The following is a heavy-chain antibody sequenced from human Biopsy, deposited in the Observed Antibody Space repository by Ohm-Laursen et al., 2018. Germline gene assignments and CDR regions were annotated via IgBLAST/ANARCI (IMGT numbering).Heavy chain of an antibody. D-gene: IGHD4-23*01. J-gene: IGHJ4*02. V-gene: IGHV4-59*07. CDR3: ARGSNDFGGLYFPR. CDR2: ISYTGYT. CDR1: GGFFTGYY. Sequence: SDTLCLTCSVSGGFFTGYYWRWIRQPPGKGLEWIGHISYTGYTSYNASLKSRVTISVDTSRNHFSLRLSSLTAADTAVYYCARGSNDFGGLYFPRWGQGTLLTVSS.